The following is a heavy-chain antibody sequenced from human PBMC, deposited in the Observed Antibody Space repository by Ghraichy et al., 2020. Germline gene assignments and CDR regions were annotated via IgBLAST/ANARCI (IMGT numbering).Heavy chain of an antibody. CDR3: ARSPEAYCSTSCATPYYYYYIDV. CDR2: IYYSGSS. CDR1: CGSISSGGYD. Sequence: TLSLTCSVSCGSISSGGYDWSWIRQHPGKGLEWIGYIYYSGSSYYNPSLKSRVSISVDTSKNQFSLKLSSVTAADTAVYYCARSPEAYCSTSCATPYYYYYIDVWGKGTTVTVSS. D-gene: IGHD2-2*01. J-gene: IGHJ6*03. V-gene: IGHV4-31*03.